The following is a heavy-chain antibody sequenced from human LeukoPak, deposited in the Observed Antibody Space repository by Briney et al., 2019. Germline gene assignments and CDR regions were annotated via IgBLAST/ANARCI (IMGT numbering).Heavy chain of an antibody. CDR3: VKDFGQTTAAIAY. CDR1: GFPFDDYA. CDR2: IRWSTDSV. Sequence: GGSLRPSCAASGFPFDDYAMHWVRQAPGKGLEWVSGIRWSTDSVGYADSVRGRFTISRDKAKNSLYLQMNSLRAEDTALYYCVKDFGQTTAAIAYRGQGTLVTVSS. J-gene: IGHJ4*02. D-gene: IGHD2-2*01. V-gene: IGHV3-9*01.